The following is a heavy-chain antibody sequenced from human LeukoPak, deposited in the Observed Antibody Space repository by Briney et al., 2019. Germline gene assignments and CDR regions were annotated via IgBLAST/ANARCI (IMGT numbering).Heavy chain of an antibody. V-gene: IGHV3-23*01. CDR3: AKRDSSGSYPYYFDY. J-gene: IGHJ4*02. CDR2: IGGSDGST. CDR1: GFTFSDYY. D-gene: IGHD3-22*01. Sequence: GGSLRLSCAASGFTFSDYYMSWVRLAPGKGLEWVSAIGGSDGSTYYADSVKGRFTISRDNSKDTLYLQMNSLRAEDTAVYYCAKRDSSGSYPYYFDYWGQGTLVTVSS.